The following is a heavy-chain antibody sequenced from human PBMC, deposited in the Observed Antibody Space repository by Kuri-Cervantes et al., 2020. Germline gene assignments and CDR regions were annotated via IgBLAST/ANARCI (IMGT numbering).Heavy chain of an antibody. CDR2: IKGKTDGGTT. V-gene: IGHV3-15*01. Sequence: GESLKISCAASGFTFSHAWMSWVRQAPGKGLEWVGRIKGKTDGGTTDYAAPVKGRFTISRDDSKNTLYLQMNSLKTEDTAVYYCTTDVPSYSSSWYVTYYYYYMDVWGKGTTVTVSS. CDR3: TTDVPSYSSSWYVTYYYYYMDV. J-gene: IGHJ6*03. CDR1: GFTFSHAW. D-gene: IGHD6-13*01.